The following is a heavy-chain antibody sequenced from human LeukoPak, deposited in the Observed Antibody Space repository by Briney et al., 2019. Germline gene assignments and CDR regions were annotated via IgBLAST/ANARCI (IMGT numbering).Heavy chain of an antibody. CDR3: ARFGWVPPTHFDY. V-gene: IGHV3-74*01. D-gene: IGHD3-10*01. CDR2: INTDGSST. J-gene: IGHJ4*02. CDR1: GFTLSSYW. Sequence: GGSLRLSCVASGFTLSSYWMHWARQAPGEGLVWVSHINTDGSSTNYADSVKGRFTISRDTAKNTLYLQMNSLRAEDTAVYYCARFGWVPPTHFDYWGQGTLVTVSS.